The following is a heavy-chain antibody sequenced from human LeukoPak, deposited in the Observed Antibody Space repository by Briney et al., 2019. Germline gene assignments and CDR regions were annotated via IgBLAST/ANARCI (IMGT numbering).Heavy chain of an antibody. Sequence: GASVKVSCKASGYTFTGYYMHWVRQAPGQGLEWMGWINPNSGGTNYAQKFQGRVTMTRDTSISTAYMELSRLRSDDTAVYYCARDSLPSSSWPYNWFDPWGQGTLVTVSS. CDR1: GYTFTGYY. D-gene: IGHD6-13*01. CDR2: INPNSGGT. V-gene: IGHV1-2*02. CDR3: ARDSLPSSSWPYNWFDP. J-gene: IGHJ5*02.